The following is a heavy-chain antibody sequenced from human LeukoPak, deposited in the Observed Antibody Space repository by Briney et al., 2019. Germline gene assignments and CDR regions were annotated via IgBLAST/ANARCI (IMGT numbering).Heavy chain of an antibody. D-gene: IGHD5-18*01. J-gene: IGHJ4*02. Sequence: GASVKVSCKASGYTFTGYYMHWVRQAPGQGLEWMGWINPNSGGTNYAQKFQGRVTMTRDTSISTAYMELGRLRSDDTAVYYCARGLVDTAMAIDYWGQGTLVTVSS. CDR1: GYTFTGYY. CDR3: ARGLVDTAMAIDY. V-gene: IGHV1-2*02. CDR2: INPNSGGT.